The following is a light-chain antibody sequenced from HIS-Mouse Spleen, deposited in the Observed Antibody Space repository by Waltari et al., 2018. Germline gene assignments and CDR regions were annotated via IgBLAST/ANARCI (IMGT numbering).Light chain of an antibody. CDR3: SLYTSSSTVV. J-gene: IGLJ2*01. CDR1: IIDVGSYNR. V-gene: IGLV2-18*01. Sequence: QSALTQPPSVSGSPGQSVTISCTGTIIDVGSYNRVSWYQQPPGTAPKLMIYEVSNRPSGVPDRFSGSKSGNTASLTISGLQAEDEADYYCSLYTSSSTVVFGGGTKLTVL. CDR2: EVS.